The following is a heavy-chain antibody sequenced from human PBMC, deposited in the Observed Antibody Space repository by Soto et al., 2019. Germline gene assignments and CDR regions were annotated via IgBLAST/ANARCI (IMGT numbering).Heavy chain of an antibody. CDR1: GYTLTGLS. D-gene: IGHD6-6*01. Sequence: ASVKVSCKVSGYTLTGLSMHWVRQAPGKGLEWMGGFDPEDGETIYAQKFQGRVTMTEDTSTDTAYMELSSLRSEDTAVYYCATSLIAARRGGSWFDPWGQGTLVTDSS. V-gene: IGHV1-24*01. CDR2: FDPEDGET. CDR3: ATSLIAARRGGSWFDP. J-gene: IGHJ5*02.